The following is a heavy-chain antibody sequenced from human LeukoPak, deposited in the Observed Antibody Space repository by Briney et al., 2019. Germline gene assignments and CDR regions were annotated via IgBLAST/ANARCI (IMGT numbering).Heavy chain of an antibody. CDR2: VRNDGSNE. J-gene: IGHJ5*02. CDR1: GFILLDYN. Sequence: PGGSLRLSCALSGFILLDYNMHCVRQAPGKGLEWVAFVRNDGSNEYYVGSVKGRFTISRDKSKNTLYLQMNRLRAEDTAVYSCAKESDSGYYSEGRKSWGRGTLVTVSS. V-gene: IGHV3-30*02. D-gene: IGHD5-12*01. CDR3: AKESDSGYYSEGRKS.